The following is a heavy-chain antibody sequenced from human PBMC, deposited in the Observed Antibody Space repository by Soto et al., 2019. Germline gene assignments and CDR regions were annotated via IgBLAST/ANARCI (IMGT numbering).Heavy chain of an antibody. V-gene: IGHV4-39*01. CDR2: IYYSGST. CDR1: GGSINSSSYF. D-gene: IGHD6-19*01. CDR3: ARHYSSGSRNWFDP. Sequence: ALSLTCSVSGGSINSSSYFWGWVRQPPGKGLEWIGSIYYSGSTYYNPSLRSRVTISVDTSKNQFSLKLSSVTAADTAVFYCARHYSSGSRNWFDPWGQGTLVTVSS. J-gene: IGHJ5*02.